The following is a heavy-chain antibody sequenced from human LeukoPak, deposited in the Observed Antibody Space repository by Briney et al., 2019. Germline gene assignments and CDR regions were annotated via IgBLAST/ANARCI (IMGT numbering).Heavy chain of an antibody. V-gene: IGHV3-48*01. CDR3: ARVFYYDSSGYYGFGY. J-gene: IGHJ4*02. Sequence: GSLRLSCAASGFTFSSYAMSWVRQAPGKGLEWVSYISSSSSTIYYADSVKGRFTISRDNAKNSLYLQMNSLRAEDTAVYYCARVFYYDSSGYYGFGYWGQGTLVTVSS. D-gene: IGHD3-22*01. CDR1: GFTFSSYA. CDR2: ISSSSSTI.